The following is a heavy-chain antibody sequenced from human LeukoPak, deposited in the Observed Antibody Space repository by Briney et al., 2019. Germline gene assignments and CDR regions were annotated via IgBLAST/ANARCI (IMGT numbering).Heavy chain of an antibody. CDR1: GFTFSAYS. Sequence: GGSLRLSCAASGFTFSAYSMNWVRQAPGKGLEWVSYIRSSSSTVYYADSVKGRFTISRDNAKNSLYLQMNSLRAEDTAVYYCAKDRDIVVVPAAIDYWGQGTLVTVSS. CDR3: AKDRDIVVVPAAIDY. V-gene: IGHV3-48*04. J-gene: IGHJ4*02. CDR2: IRSSSSTV. D-gene: IGHD2-2*01.